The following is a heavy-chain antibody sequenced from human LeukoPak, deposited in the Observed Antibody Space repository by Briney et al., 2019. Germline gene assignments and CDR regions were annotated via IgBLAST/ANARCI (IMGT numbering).Heavy chain of an antibody. D-gene: IGHD6-13*01. V-gene: IGHV3-11*04. CDR1: GFTFSDYY. CDR2: ISSSGSTI. Sequence: GGSLRLSCAASGFTFSDYYMSWIRQAPGKGLEWVSYISSSGSTIYYADSVKGRFTISRDNAKNSLYLQMNSLRAEDTAAYYCARGIPLGVAAAGPYYMDVWGKGTTVTVSS. CDR3: ARGIPLGVAAAGPYYMDV. J-gene: IGHJ6*03.